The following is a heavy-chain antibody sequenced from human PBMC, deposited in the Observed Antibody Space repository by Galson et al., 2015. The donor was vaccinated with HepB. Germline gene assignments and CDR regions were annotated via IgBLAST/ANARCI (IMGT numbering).Heavy chain of an antibody. Sequence: SLRLSCAASGFTFSSYWLHWVRQVPGKGLVWVSRINSDGTYVNYADSGQGRFTISRDNAKNTLTLRMDSLRVEDTAVYYCAREFVAVAGRNRDSFDTWGQGTMVTGSS. CDR2: INSDGTYV. D-gene: IGHD6-19*01. V-gene: IGHV3-74*01. CDR3: AREFVAVAGRNRDSFDT. J-gene: IGHJ3*02. CDR1: GFTFSSYW.